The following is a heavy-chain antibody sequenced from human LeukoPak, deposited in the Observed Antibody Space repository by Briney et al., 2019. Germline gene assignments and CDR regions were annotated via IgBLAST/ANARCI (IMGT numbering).Heavy chain of an antibody. Sequence: ASVKVSCKASGGTFSSYAISWVRQAPGQGLEWMGRIIPIFGTANYAQKSQGRVTITTDESTSTAYMELSSLRSEDTAVYYCARGVGSSSFDYWGQGTLVTVSS. CDR2: IIPIFGTA. CDR3: ARGVGSSSFDY. J-gene: IGHJ4*02. D-gene: IGHD6-6*01. CDR1: GGTFSSYA. V-gene: IGHV1-69*05.